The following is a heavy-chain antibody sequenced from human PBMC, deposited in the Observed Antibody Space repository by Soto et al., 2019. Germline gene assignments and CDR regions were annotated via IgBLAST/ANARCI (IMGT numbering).Heavy chain of an antibody. CDR3: ARPLYGGSYYYYGMDV. V-gene: IGHV3-33*01. D-gene: IGHD4-17*01. J-gene: IGHJ6*02. Sequence: GGSLIVSCAASGFTFSSYGMHWVRQAPGKGLEWVAVIWYDGSNKYYADSVKGRFTISRDNSKNTLYLQMNSLRAEDTAVYYCARPLYGGSYYYYGMDVWGQGTTVTVSS. CDR1: GFTFSSYG. CDR2: IWYDGSNK.